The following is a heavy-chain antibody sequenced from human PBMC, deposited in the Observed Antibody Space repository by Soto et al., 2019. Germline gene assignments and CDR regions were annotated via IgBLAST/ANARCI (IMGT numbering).Heavy chain of an antibody. CDR3: ARDPNTGIAVAGPDY. CDR2: ISAYNGNT. Sequence: EAPVKVSSKASGYSFTSCCRSWVQQAPGQGLEWMGWISAYNGNTNYAQKLQGRVTMTTDTSTSTAYMELRSLRSDDTAVYYCARDPNTGIAVAGPDYWGQGTLVTVSS. D-gene: IGHD6-19*01. CDR1: GYSFTSCC. V-gene: IGHV1-18*01. J-gene: IGHJ4*02.